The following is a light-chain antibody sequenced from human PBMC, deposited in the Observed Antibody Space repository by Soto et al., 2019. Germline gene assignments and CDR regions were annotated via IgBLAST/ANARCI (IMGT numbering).Light chain of an antibody. CDR3: QTWGTGPVV. CDR1: SGHSSYA. CDR2: LNSDGSH. J-gene: IGLJ2*01. V-gene: IGLV4-69*01. Sequence: QLVLTQSPSASASLGASVKLTCTLSSGHSSYAIAWHQQQPEKGPRYLMKLNSDGSHSKGDWIPDRFSGSSSGAECYLTISSLQSEDEADYYCQTWGTGPVVFGGGTKLTVL.